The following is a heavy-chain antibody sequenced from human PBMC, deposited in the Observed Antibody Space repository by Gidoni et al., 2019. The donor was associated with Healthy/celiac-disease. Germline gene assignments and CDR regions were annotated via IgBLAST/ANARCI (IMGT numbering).Heavy chain of an antibody. V-gene: IGHV1-69*01. CDR2: IIPIFGTA. D-gene: IGHD3-3*01. J-gene: IGHJ6*03. CDR3: ARSIRFLEWPYYYYMDV. CDR1: GGPFSSYA. Sequence: QVQLVQSGAEVKKPGSSVKVSCKAAGGPFSSYAISWVRRAPGQGLEWMGGIIPIFGTANYAQKFQGRVTITADESTSTAYMELSSLRSEDTAVYYCARSIRFLEWPYYYYMDVWGKGTTVTVSS.